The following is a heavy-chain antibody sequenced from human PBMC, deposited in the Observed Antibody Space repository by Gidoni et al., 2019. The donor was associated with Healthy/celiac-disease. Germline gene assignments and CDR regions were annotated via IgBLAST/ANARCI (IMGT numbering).Heavy chain of an antibody. CDR2: IKSKTDGGTT. D-gene: IGHD2-2*01. CDR1: GFTFSNAW. CDR3: TTDGNAGYCSSTSCNDAFDI. Sequence: EVQLVESGGGLVKPGGSLRLSCAASGFTFSNAWMNWVRQAPLKGLGWVGRIKSKTDGGTTDYAAPVKGRFTISRDDSKNTLYLQMNSLKTEDTAVYYCTTDGNAGYCSSTSCNDAFDIWGQGTMVTVSS. J-gene: IGHJ3*02. V-gene: IGHV3-15*07.